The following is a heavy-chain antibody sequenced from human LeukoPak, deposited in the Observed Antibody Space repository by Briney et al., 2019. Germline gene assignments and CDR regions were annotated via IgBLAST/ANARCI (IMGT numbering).Heavy chain of an antibody. V-gene: IGHV4-39*07. D-gene: IGHD3-22*01. Sequence: SETLSLTCTVSGGSISSSSYYWGWIRQPPGKGLEWIGSIYYSGSTYYNPSLKSRVTISVDTSKNQFSLQLNSVTPEDTAVYYCARGRTYYYDSSGYSFGWYFDYWGQGTLVTVSS. CDR1: GGSISSSSYY. CDR2: IYYSGST. CDR3: ARGRTYYYDSSGYSFGWYFDY. J-gene: IGHJ4*02.